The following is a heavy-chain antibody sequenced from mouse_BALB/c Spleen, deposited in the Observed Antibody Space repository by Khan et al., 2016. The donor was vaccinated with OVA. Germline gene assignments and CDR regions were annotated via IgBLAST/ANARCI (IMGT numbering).Heavy chain of an antibody. J-gene: IGHJ3*01. Sequence: QVQLQQPGPELVKPGASVRISCKASGYTFTSYYIYWVKQRPGQGLEWIGWIYPGNVNTNYNEKFKGKATLTADKSSSIAYMQLSSLTSEDSAVYLCAREGYYGNQRAWFAYWGQGTLVTVSA. D-gene: IGHD2-1*01. V-gene: IGHV1S56*01. CDR1: GYTFTSYY. CDR2: IYPGNVNT. CDR3: AREGYYGNQRAWFAY.